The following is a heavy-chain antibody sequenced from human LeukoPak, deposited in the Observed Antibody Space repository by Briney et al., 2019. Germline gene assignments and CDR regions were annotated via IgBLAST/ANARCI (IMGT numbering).Heavy chain of an antibody. Sequence: SQTLSLTCAISGDSVSSSSAAWNWIRQSPSGGLEWLGRTYYRSKWYNDYAVSVKSRIVINPDTSKNQLSLQLNSVTPEDTAVYYCAREGRDAFDIWGQGTMVIVPS. J-gene: IGHJ3*02. D-gene: IGHD2-15*01. CDR2: TYYRSKWYN. V-gene: IGHV6-1*01. CDR3: AREGRDAFDI. CDR1: GDSVSSSSAA.